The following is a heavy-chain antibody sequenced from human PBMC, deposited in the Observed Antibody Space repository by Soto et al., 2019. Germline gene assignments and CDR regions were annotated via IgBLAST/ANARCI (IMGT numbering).Heavy chain of an antibody. Sequence: QITLKESGPTLVKPTQTLTLTCTFSGFSLSTSGVGVGWIRQPPGKALEWLALIYWDDDKRYSPSLKSRLTITKDTSKNHVVLTMTNMHPVDTAAYYCAHSALHMITFGGVGVTGYDYWGQGTLVTVSS. CDR3: AHSALHMITFGGVGVTGYDY. V-gene: IGHV2-5*02. CDR2: IYWDDDK. CDR1: GFSLSTSGVG. D-gene: IGHD3-16*01. J-gene: IGHJ4*02.